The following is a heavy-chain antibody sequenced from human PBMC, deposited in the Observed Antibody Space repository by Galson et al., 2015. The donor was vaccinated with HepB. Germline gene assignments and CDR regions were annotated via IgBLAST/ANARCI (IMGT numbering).Heavy chain of an antibody. CDR3: QIGHYFDS. J-gene: IGHJ4*02. CDR2: ISSNGKGI. V-gene: IGHV3-11*01. CDR1: GFDFNDRH. Sequence: SLRLSCAAAGFDFNDRHMSWIRQAPGKGLEWISYISSNGKGIYYADSVKGRFTISRDNAKNLLYLQMNSVSAEDTAVYYCQIGHYFDSWGQGTLVTVSS. D-gene: IGHD2-21*01.